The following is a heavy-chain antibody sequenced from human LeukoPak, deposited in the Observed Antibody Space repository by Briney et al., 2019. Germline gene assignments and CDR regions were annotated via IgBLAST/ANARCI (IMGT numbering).Heavy chain of an antibody. D-gene: IGHD2-8*01. J-gene: IGHJ4*02. CDR1: GFTLSRSG. V-gene: IGHV3-30*03. CDR3: ARVYLERLTAGYFDH. Sequence: PGGSLRLSCAASGFTLSRSGMNWVRQAPGKGLEWVAVISDDGRHNYYADSVKGRFTISRDNSKSTLYLQMNSLRDDDSAAYFCARVYLERLTAGYFDHWGQGTQVTVSP. CDR2: ISDDGRHN.